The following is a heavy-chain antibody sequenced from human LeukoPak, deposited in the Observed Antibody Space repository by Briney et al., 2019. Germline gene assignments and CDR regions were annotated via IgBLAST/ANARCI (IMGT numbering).Heavy chain of an antibody. CDR1: GFTFSTYW. J-gene: IGHJ4*02. V-gene: IGHV3-7*01. D-gene: IGHD3-22*01. CDR3: ARCPYDSTGYYSVPSHLDY. Sequence: GGSLRLSCAASGFTFSTYWMTWVRQAPGKGLEWVVNIKQDGSAKYYVDSLRGRFSISRDNVKNSLFLQMNSLSAEDTAVYYCARCPYDSTGYYSVPSHLDYWGQGTLVTVSS. CDR2: IKQDGSAK.